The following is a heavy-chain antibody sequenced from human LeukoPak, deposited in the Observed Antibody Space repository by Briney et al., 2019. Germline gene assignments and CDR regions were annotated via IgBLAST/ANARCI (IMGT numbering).Heavy chain of an antibody. J-gene: IGHJ4*02. V-gene: IGHV3-15*01. CDR3: TTDLVVPAATTLTDY. CDR1: GFTFSNAW. D-gene: IGHD2-2*01. Sequence: GGSLRLSCAASGFTFSNAWMSWVRQAPGKGLERVGRIKSKTDGGTTDYAAPVKGRFTISRDDSKNTLYLQMNSLKTEDTAVYYCTTDLVVPAATTLTDYWGQGTLVTVSS. CDR2: IKSKTDGGTT.